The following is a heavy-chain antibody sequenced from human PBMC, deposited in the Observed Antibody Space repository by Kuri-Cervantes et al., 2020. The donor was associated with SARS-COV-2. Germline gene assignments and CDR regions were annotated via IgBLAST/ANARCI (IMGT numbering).Heavy chain of an antibody. J-gene: IGHJ5*02. CDR3: ATGRRKNWFDP. CDR1: GYTFTSYY. Sequence: ASVKVSCKASGYTFTSYYMHWVRQAPGQGLEWMGIINPSGGSTSYAQKFQGRVTMTEDTSTDTAYMELSSLRSEDTAVYYCATGRRKNWFDPWGQGTLVTVSS. CDR2: INPSGGST. V-gene: IGHV1-46*01.